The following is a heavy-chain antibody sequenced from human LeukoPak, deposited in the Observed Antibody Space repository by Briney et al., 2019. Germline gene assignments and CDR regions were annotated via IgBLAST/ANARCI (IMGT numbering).Heavy chain of an antibody. CDR2: ISAHNGNS. Sequence: GASVNVPCKASGYTFTMYGIRWVRQAPGQGVEWMGWISAHNGNSNYAQKFQGRVTMTTDTSTSTAYMEVRSLRSDDTAVYYCARAPRGGASDYWGQGTLVTVSS. D-gene: IGHD1-26*01. CDR1: GYTFTMYG. J-gene: IGHJ4*02. V-gene: IGHV1-18*01. CDR3: ARAPRGGASDY.